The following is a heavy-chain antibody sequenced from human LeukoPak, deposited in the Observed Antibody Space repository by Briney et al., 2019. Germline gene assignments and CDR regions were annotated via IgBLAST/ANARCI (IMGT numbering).Heavy chain of an antibody. V-gene: IGHV4-39*01. Sequence: SETLSLTRTVSCGSISSSSYYWGWLRQPPGKGLEWIGSIYYSGSTYYNPSLKSRVTISVDTSNNQFSLKLSSVTAADTAVYYCARLGETTFYNWFDPWGQGTLVTVSS. CDR2: IYYSGST. CDR1: CGSISSSSYY. D-gene: IGHD2/OR15-2a*01. J-gene: IGHJ5*02. CDR3: ARLGETTFYNWFDP.